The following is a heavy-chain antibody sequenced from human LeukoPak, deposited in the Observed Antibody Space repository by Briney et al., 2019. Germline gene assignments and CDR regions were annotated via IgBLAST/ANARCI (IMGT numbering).Heavy chain of an antibody. J-gene: IGHJ4*02. V-gene: IGHV1-46*01. CDR2: INPSGGTT. D-gene: IGHD2-15*01. Sequence: RASGKVSCKASGYTFTSYYMDWVRQAPGQGLEWVGIINPSGGTTSYAQKFQGRVTMTRDTSTSTVYMELSSLRSDDTAVYFCARRYCTGVSCYPDYWGQGTLVTVSS. CDR3: ARRYCTGVSCYPDY. CDR1: GYTFTSYY.